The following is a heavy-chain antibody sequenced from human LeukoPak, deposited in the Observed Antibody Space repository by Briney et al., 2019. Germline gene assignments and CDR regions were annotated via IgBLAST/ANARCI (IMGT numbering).Heavy chain of an antibody. J-gene: IGHJ4*02. CDR2: INPNSGGT. D-gene: IGHD6-13*01. CDR3: ARVVDKWQQLVLGY. CDR1: GYTFTGYY. Sequence: ASVKVSCKASGYTFTGYYMHWVRQAPGQGLEWMGWINPNSGGTNYAQNFQGRVTMTRDTSISTAYMDLSRLRSDDTAVYYCARVVDKWQQLVLGYWGQGTPVTVSS. V-gene: IGHV1-2*02.